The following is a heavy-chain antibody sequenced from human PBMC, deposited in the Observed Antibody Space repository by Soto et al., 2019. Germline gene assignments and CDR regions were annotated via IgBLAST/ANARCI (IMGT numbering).Heavy chain of an antibody. CDR2: IYYSGST. V-gene: IGHV4-30-4*01. CDR3: ARDRGNPYYDFWSGYFMGIDP. D-gene: IGHD3-3*01. Sequence: PSETLSLTCTVSGGSISSGDYYWSWIRQPPGKGLEWIGYIYYSGSTYYNPSLKSRVTISVDTSKNQFSLKLSSVTAADTAVYYCARDRGNPYYDFWSGYFMGIDPWGQGTLVTVSS. CDR1: GGSISSGDYY. J-gene: IGHJ5*02.